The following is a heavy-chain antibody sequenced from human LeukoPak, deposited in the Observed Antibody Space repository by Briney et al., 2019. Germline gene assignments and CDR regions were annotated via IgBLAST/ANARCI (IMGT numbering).Heavy chain of an antibody. CDR3: ARTLSDYYYMDV. CDR2: IYYSGST. D-gene: IGHD2/OR15-2a*01. Sequence: SETLSLTCTVSGGSISSGDYYWSWVRQPPGKGLEWLGYIYYSGSTYYNPSLKSRLTISIDTSKNQFSLKLSSVTAADTAVYYCARTLSDYYYMDVWGKGTTVTSP. J-gene: IGHJ6*03. CDR1: GGSISSGDYY. V-gene: IGHV4-30-4*08.